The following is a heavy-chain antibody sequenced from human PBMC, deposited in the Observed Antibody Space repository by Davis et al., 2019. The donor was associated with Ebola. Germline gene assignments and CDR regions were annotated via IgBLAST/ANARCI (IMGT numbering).Heavy chain of an antibody. CDR3: TTLDILTAYVPYAMDV. D-gene: IGHD3-9*01. J-gene: IGHJ6*02. CDR2: VDPKAGKT. CDR1: GYSFSDYY. V-gene: IGHV1-69-2*01. Sequence: ASVTVSCKGSGYSFSDYYIHWVQGAPGKGLEWVGLVDPKAGKTVYAEKFQDRVTITADRSTDTVYMELSSLRFEDAAVYYCTTLDILTAYVPYAMDVWGQGTTVTVS.